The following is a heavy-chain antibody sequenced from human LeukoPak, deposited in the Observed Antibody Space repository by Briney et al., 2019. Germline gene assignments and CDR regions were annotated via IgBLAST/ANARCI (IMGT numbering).Heavy chain of an antibody. J-gene: IGHJ4*02. Sequence: GGSLRLSCAASGFTFSSYSMNWVRQAPGKGLEWVSSISSSSSYIYYADSVKGRFTISRDNAKNSLYLQMNSLRAEDTAVYYCASAGYSSSWYQVYWRQGTLVTVSS. CDR3: ASAGYSSSWYQVY. CDR1: GFTFSSYS. CDR2: ISSSSSYI. D-gene: IGHD6-13*01. V-gene: IGHV3-21*01.